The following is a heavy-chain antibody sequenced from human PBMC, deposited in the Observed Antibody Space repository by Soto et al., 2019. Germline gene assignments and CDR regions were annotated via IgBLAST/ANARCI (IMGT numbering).Heavy chain of an antibody. CDR1: GGSISSGGYS. Sequence: QLQLQESGSGLVKPSQTLSLTCAVSGGSISSGGYSWSWIRQPPGKGLEWIGYIYHSGSTYYNPSLKSRVTISVDRSKNQFSLKLSSVTAAATAVYYCARGPYYYGSGSYLNYWGQGTLVTVSS. CDR3: ARGPYYYGSGSYLNY. V-gene: IGHV4-30-2*01. J-gene: IGHJ4*02. CDR2: IYHSGST. D-gene: IGHD3-10*01.